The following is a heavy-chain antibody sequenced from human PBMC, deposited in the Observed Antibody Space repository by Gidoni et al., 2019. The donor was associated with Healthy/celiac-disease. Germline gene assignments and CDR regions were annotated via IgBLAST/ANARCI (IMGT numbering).Heavy chain of an antibody. J-gene: IGHJ6*02. CDR3: ARDGGTKAWELLTDYYYGMDV. Sequence: EVQLVESGGGLVKPGGSLRLSCAASGFTFSSSSMNWVRQAPGKGLEWVSSISSSSSYIYYADSVKGRFTISRDNAKNSLYLQMNSLRAEDTAVYYCARDGGTKAWELLTDYYYGMDVWGQGTTVTVSS. CDR2: ISSSSSYI. V-gene: IGHV3-21*01. D-gene: IGHD1-26*01. CDR1: GFTFSSSS.